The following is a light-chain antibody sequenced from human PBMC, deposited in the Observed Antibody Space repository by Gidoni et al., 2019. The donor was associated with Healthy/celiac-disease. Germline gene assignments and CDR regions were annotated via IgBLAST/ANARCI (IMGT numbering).Light chain of an antibody. Sequence: DIQMTQSPSSLSASVGDRVTITCQASQDISNYLNWYQQKPGKAPKLLIYDASNLETGVPSRFSGSGSGTDFTFTISSLQPEDIATYYCQQYDNLPWTFGQGTKVEIE. CDR1: QDISNY. CDR2: DAS. V-gene: IGKV1-33*01. J-gene: IGKJ1*01. CDR3: QQYDNLPWT.